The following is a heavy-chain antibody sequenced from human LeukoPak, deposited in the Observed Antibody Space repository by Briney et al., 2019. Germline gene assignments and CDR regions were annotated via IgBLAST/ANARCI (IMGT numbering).Heavy chain of an antibody. V-gene: IGHV4-4*07. CDR3: ARDPGFMVRGSRRGYDDFYYYMDV. CDR2: IYSRGST. Sequence: SETLCLTCTVSGGSISSYYWSWIRQPAGKGLEWIGRIYSRGSTNYNTSLKSRVTISVDTSKNQFSLKLSSVTAADTAVYYCARDPGFMVRGSRRGYDDFYYYMDVWGKGTTVTISS. D-gene: IGHD3-10*01. J-gene: IGHJ6*03. CDR1: GGSISSYY.